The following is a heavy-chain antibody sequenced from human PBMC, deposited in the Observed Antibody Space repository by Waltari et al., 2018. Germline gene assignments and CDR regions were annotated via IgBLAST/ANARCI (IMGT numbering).Heavy chain of an antibody. V-gene: IGHV3-23*04. CDR1: GFTFRSYA. Sequence: EVQLVESGGGLVQPGGSMRLSCAASGFTFRSYAMSWVRQAPGKGLEWVAAISGSGGSTYYADSVKGRFTISRDNSKNTLYLQMNSLRAEDTAVYYCAKNFDWLLYYFDYWGQGTLVTVSS. CDR3: AKNFDWLLYYFDY. J-gene: IGHJ4*02. CDR2: ISGSGGST. D-gene: IGHD3-9*01.